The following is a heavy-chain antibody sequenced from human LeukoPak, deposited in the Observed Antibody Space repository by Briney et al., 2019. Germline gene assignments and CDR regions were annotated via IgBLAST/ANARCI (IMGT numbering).Heavy chain of an antibody. CDR1: GFTFSSYA. CDR3: AKDRHYYDSSGQFDY. CDR2: ISYDGSNK. D-gene: IGHD3-22*01. V-gene: IGHV3-30-3*01. J-gene: IGHJ4*02. Sequence: GGSLRLSCAASGFTFSSYAMHWVRQAPGKGLEWVAVISYDGSNKYYADSVKGRFTISRDNSKNTLYLQMNSLRAEDTAVYYCAKDRHYYDSSGQFDYWGQGTLVTVSS.